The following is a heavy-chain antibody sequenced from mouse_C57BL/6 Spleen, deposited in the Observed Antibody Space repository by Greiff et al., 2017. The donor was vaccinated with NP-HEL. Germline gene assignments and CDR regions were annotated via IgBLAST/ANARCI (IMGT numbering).Heavy chain of an antibody. V-gene: IGHV5-9-1*02. Sequence: EVKLMESGEGLVKPGGSLKLSCAASGFTFSSYAMSWVRQTPEKRLEWVAYISSGGDYIYYADTVKGRFTISRDNARNTLYLQMSSLKSEDTAMYYCTRYYSNYAGYYAMDYWGQGTSVTVSS. CDR3: TRYYSNYAGYYAMDY. CDR2: ISSGGDYI. D-gene: IGHD2-5*01. J-gene: IGHJ4*01. CDR1: GFTFSSYA.